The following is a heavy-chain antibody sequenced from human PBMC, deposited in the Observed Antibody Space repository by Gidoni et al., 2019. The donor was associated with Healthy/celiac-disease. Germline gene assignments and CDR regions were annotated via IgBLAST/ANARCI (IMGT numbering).Heavy chain of an antibody. CDR1: GGSISSSSYY. CDR3: ARPLMVRGVIITSQTWFDP. CDR2: IYYSGST. V-gene: IGHV4-39*01. J-gene: IGHJ5*02. D-gene: IGHD3-10*01. Sequence: QLQLQESGPGLVKPSETLSLTCTVSGGSISSSSYYWGWIRQPPGKGLEWIGSIYYSGSTYYNPSLKSRVTISVDTSKNQFSLKLSSVTAADTAVYYCARPLMVRGVIITSQTWFDPWGQGTLVTVSS.